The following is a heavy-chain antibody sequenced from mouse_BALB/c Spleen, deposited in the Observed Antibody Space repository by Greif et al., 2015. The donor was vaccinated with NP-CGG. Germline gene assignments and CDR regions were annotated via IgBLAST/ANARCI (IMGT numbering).Heavy chain of an antibody. CDR3: AREYGNYFDY. D-gene: IGHD2-10*02. CDR2: INPSTGYT. Sequence: VKLLESGAELAKPGASVKMSCKASGYTFTSYWMHWVKQRPGQGLEWIGYINPSTGYTEYNQKFKDKATLTADKSSSTAYMQLSSLTSEDSAVYYCAREYGNYFDYWGQGTTLTVSS. J-gene: IGHJ2*01. CDR1: GYTFTSYW. V-gene: IGHV1-7*01.